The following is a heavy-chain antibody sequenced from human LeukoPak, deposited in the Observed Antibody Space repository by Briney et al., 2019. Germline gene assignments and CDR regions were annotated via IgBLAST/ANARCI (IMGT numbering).Heavy chain of an antibody. CDR1: GGTFSSYA. J-gene: IGHJ4*02. D-gene: IGHD5-18*01. Sequence: GASVKVSCKASGGTFSSYAISWVRQAPGQGLEWMGGLIPIFGTANYAQKFQGRVTITADESTSTAYMELSSLRSEDTAVYYCARASTPGYSYGRYYFDYWGQGTLVTVSS. CDR3: ARASTPGYSYGRYYFDY. CDR2: LIPIFGTA. V-gene: IGHV1-69*13.